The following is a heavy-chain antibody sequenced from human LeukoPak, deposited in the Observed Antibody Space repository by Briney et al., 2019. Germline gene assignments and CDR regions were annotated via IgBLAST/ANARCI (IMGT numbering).Heavy chain of an antibody. CDR2: IYCSGST. Sequence: SETLSLTCTVSGGSISSGGYYWSWIRQHPGKGLEWIGYIYCSGSTYYNPSLKSRVTISVDTSKNQFSLKLSSVTAADTAVYYCARRDCSSTSCYAGWFDPWGQGTLVTVSS. CDR1: GGSISSGGYY. V-gene: IGHV4-31*03. CDR3: ARRDCSSTSCYAGWFDP. J-gene: IGHJ5*02. D-gene: IGHD2-2*01.